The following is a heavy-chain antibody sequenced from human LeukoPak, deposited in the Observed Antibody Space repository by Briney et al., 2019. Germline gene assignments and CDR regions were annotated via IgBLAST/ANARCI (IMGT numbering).Heavy chain of an antibody. J-gene: IGHJ4*02. CDR3: ARGGSMATIPH. CDR2: MNPNSGNT. D-gene: IGHD5-24*01. Sequence: ASVKVSCKASGYTFTSYDINWVRQATGQGLEWMGWMNPNSGNTGYAQKFQGGVTMTRNTSISTAYMGLSSLRSEDAAVYYCARGGSMATIPHWGQGTLVTVSS. V-gene: IGHV1-8*01. CDR1: GYTFTSYD.